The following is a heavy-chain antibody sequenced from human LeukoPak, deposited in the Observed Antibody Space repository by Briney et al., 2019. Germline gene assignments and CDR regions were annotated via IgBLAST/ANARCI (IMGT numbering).Heavy chain of an antibody. CDR2: IYYSGST. J-gene: IGHJ6*03. CDR3: ARELLEYYYMDV. D-gene: IGHD2-15*01. V-gene: IGHV4-59*01. CDR1: GDSISSYY. Sequence: SETLSLTCTVSGDSISSYYWSWIRQPPGKGLEWIGYIYYSGSTNYNPSLKSRVTISVDTSKNQFSLKLSSVTAADTAVYYCARELLEYYYMDVWGKGTTVTVSS.